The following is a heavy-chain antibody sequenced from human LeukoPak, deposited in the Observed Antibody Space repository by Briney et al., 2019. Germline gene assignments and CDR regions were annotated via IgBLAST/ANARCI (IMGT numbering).Heavy chain of an antibody. CDR1: GYTFTSYW. D-gene: IGHD2-2*01. J-gene: IGHJ4*03. CDR2: IIPGDSDP. CDR3: ARRPQYCSSTSCYLDY. Sequence: GESLNISCKGSGYTFTSYWIGWVRQLPGKGLEGMGNIIPGDSDPRYSPSFQGQVTISADKSISTAYLQWSSLKASDTARYYCARRPQYCSSTSCYLDYWGQGTLVTVSS. V-gene: IGHV5-51*01.